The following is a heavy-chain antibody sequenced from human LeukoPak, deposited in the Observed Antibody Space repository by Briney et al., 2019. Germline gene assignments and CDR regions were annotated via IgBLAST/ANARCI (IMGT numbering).Heavy chain of an antibody. CDR3: AKALWSEYYYYYMDV. CDR2: ISSSGGST. V-gene: IGHV3-23*01. J-gene: IGHJ6*03. CDR1: GFTFSSYA. Sequence: GGSLRLSCAASGFTFSSYAMSWVRQAPGKGLEWVSAISSSGGSTYYADSVKGRFTISRDNSKNTLYLQMNSLRAEDTAVYYCAKALWSEYYYYYMDVWGKGTTVTVSS. D-gene: IGHD3-10*01.